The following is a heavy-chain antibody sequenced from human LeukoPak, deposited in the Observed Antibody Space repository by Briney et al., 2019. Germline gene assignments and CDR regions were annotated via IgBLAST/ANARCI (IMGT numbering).Heavy chain of an antibody. CDR3: ARARLVYPYYFDY. J-gene: IGHJ4*02. Sequence: PGGSLRLSCAASGFTFSSYSMMWVRQAPGKGLEWVSYISSSSTTIHYADSVKGRFTISRDNSKNTLYLQMNSLRAEDTAVYYCARARLVYPYYFDYWGQGTLVTVSS. D-gene: IGHD2-8*01. CDR2: ISSSSTTI. CDR1: GFTFSSYS. V-gene: IGHV3-48*01.